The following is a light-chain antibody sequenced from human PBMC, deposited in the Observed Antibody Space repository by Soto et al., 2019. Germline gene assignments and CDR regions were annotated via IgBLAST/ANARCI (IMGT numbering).Light chain of an antibody. CDR2: DAS. V-gene: IGKV3-11*01. CDR1: QSVGSY. CDR3: QQGYRTLGT. Sequence: EIVLTQSPATLSLSPGERAILSCRASQSVGSYLAWYQQKPGQAPRLLIYDASNRATGIPARFSGSGSGTDFTLTISSLEPEDVATYYCQQGYRTLGTFGQGTKVEIK. J-gene: IGKJ1*01.